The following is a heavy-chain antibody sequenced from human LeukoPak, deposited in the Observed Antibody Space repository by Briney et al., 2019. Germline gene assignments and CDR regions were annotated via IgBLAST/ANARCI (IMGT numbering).Heavy chain of an antibody. CDR1: GGSISSYY. J-gene: IGHJ3*02. CDR2: IYYSGST. V-gene: IGHV4-59*01. D-gene: IGHD2-8*01. CDR3: TKGRSCTNGICYSWFPEI. Sequence: SETLSLTCTVSGGSISSYYWSWIRQPPEKGLEWIGYIYYSGSTNYNPSLKSRVTISIDTSKNQFSLKLSSVTAADTAVYYCTKGRSCTNGICYSWFPEIWGQGTMVTVSS.